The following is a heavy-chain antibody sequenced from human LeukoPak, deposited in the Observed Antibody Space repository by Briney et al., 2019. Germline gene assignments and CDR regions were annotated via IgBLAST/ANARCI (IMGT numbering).Heavy chain of an antibody. J-gene: IGHJ6*03. CDR3: AREGSEGYSYGFMDV. D-gene: IGHD5-18*01. Sequence: GGSLRLSCAASGFTFDDYGMNWVRQAPGKGLEWVSAINWNGGSTGYADSVKGRFTISRDNAKNSLYEQMNSLRDEDTALYYCAREGSEGYSYGFMDVWGKGTTVTVSS. CDR1: GFTFDDYG. V-gene: IGHV3-20*04. CDR2: INWNGGST.